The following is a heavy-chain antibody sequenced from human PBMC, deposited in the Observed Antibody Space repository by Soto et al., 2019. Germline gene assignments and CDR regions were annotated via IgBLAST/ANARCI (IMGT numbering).Heavy chain of an antibody. CDR2: INPNTGDT. CDR1: GYTLSDYV. J-gene: IGHJ3*02. V-gene: IGHV1-2*02. D-gene: IGHD6-13*01. CDR3: STECGGIGTGGTGNDAVDI. Sequence: QVQLMQSGAEVRKPGASVRVSCEASGYTLSDYVMQWVRQAPGQGLEWMGWINPNTGDTHYAQKFQGRVTMARETNINTAYMELKRLTSEDTAVYFFSTECGGIGTGGTGNDAVDILRKGTKVTVAS.